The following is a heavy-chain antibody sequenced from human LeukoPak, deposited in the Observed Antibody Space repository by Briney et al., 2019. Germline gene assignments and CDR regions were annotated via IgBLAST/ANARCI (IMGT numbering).Heavy chain of an antibody. Sequence: PGGSLRLSCAASGFTFSSYSMNWVRQAPGKGLEWVSYISSSSSTIYYADSVKGRFTISRDNAKNSLYLQMNSLRAEDTAVYYCARGRYTMIELDAFDIWGQGTMVTVSS. J-gene: IGHJ3*02. D-gene: IGHD3-22*01. CDR1: GFTFSSYS. CDR3: ARGRYTMIELDAFDI. CDR2: ISSSSSTI. V-gene: IGHV3-48*04.